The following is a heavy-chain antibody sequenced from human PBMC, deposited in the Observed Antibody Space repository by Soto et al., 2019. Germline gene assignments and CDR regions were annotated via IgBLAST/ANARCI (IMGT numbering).Heavy chain of an antibody. D-gene: IGHD3-3*01. J-gene: IGHJ4*02. V-gene: IGHV3-33*01. CDR1: GFTFRSYG. CDR2: IWYDGTNE. CDR3: ARDSDFLREGDYLDY. Sequence: QVQLVESGGGVVQPGRSLRLSCAASGFTFRSYGRHWVRQAPGKGLEWVSVIWYDGTNEFYADSVKGRFTISRDNAKNTLYLQMNSLRVEDTAVYYCARDSDFLREGDYLDYWGQGTLVIVSS.